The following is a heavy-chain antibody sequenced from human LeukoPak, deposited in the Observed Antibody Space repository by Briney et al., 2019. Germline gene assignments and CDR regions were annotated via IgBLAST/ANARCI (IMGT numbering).Heavy chain of an antibody. D-gene: IGHD3-22*01. CDR1: GGSISSYY. Sequence: PSETLSLTCTVSGGSISSYYWSWIRQPPGKGLEWIGYIYYSGSTNYNPSLKSRVTISVDTSKNQFSLKLSSVTAADTAVYYCARHMGSSGYYYYYYYYGMGVWGQGTTVTVSS. CDR3: ARHMGSSGYYYYYYYYGMGV. V-gene: IGHV4-59*08. J-gene: IGHJ6*02. CDR2: IYYSGST.